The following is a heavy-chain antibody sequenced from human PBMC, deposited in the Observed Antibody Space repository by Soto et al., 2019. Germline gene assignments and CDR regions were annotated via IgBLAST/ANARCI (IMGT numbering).Heavy chain of an antibody. CDR2: IFDTGSA. J-gene: IGHJ4*02. V-gene: IGHV4-59*08. Sequence: PSETLSLTCPFSGFSISGYYWSWIRQPPGKGLDWIGYIFDTGSARYSPSLQSRVTISVDTSKNQFSLELNSVTATDTAVYYCARHEVGFCSGGSCPYYFDYWGQGILVTVSS. D-gene: IGHD2-15*01. CDR3: ARHEVGFCSGGSCPYYFDY. CDR1: GFSISGYY.